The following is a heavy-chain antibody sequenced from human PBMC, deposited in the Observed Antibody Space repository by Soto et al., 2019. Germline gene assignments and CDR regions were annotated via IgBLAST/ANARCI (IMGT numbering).Heavy chain of an antibody. J-gene: IGHJ4*02. CDR3: AKERDSSLSVVIWDY. V-gene: IGHV3-9*01. CDR2: SSWNSVTL. CDR1: GLTFDDYS. Sequence: GGSLSLSCAASGLTFDDYSMHWVRQAPGKGLEWVSSSSWNSVTLGYADSVKGRFTIFRDNAKNSLYLQMNSLRAEDTALYYCAKERDSSLSVVIWDYWGQGT. D-gene: IGHD3-22*01.